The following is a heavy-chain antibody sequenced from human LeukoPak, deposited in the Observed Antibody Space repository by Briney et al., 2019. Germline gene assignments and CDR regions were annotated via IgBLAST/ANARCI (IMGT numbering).Heavy chain of an antibody. D-gene: IGHD3-22*01. CDR1: GFTFSSYG. CDR2: ISYDGSNK. Sequence: GGSLRLSCAASGFTFSSYGMHWVRQAPGKGLEWVAVISYDGSNKYYADSVKGRFTISRDNSKNTLYLQMNSLRAEDTAVYYCAKDSTTKSITMIVVVQTTGDYWGQGTLVTVSS. CDR3: AKDSTTKSITMIVVVQTTGDY. V-gene: IGHV3-30*18. J-gene: IGHJ4*02.